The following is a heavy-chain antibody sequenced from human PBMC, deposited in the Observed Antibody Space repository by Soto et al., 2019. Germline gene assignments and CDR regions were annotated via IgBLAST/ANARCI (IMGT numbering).Heavy chain of an antibody. V-gene: IGHV4-59*08. J-gene: IGHJ6*02. D-gene: IGHD3-10*01. CDR2: VHYSWGS. CDR1: GGSISSYH. Sequence: QVQLQESGPGLVKPSETLSLSCTVSGGSISSYHWSWIRQTPGKGLEWIGYVHYSWGSNYNPSLKSRVAISRDTPKSQFSLRMTAVTATDTAVYYCARQGFGALHGLVEVWGQGTTVTVSS. CDR3: ARQGFGALHGLVEV.